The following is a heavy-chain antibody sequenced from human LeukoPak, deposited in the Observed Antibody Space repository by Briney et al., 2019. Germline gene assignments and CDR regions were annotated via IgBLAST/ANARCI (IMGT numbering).Heavy chain of an antibody. CDR3: ARHSYYDFWSGYRSSWYFDL. V-gene: IGHV4-39*01. D-gene: IGHD3-3*01. CDR1: GGSISSSSYY. J-gene: IGHJ2*01. Sequence: SETLSLTCTVSGGSISSSSYYWGWIRQPPGKGLEWIGSIYHSGSTYYNPSLKSRVTISVDTSKNQFSLKLGSVTAADTAVYYCARHSYYDFWSGYRSSWYFDLWGRGTLVTVSS. CDR2: IYHSGST.